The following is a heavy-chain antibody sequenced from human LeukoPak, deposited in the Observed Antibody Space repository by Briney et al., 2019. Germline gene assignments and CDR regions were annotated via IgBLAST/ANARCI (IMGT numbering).Heavy chain of an antibody. J-gene: IGHJ4*02. Sequence: ASVKVSCKASGYTFTGYYMHWVRQAPGQGLEWMGWISPNSGGTNYAQKFQGRVTMTRDTSISTAYMELSRLRSDDTAVYYCASSDIVATIGDYWGQGTLVTVSS. D-gene: IGHD5-12*01. CDR1: GYTFTGYY. V-gene: IGHV1-2*02. CDR2: ISPNSGGT. CDR3: ASSDIVATIGDY.